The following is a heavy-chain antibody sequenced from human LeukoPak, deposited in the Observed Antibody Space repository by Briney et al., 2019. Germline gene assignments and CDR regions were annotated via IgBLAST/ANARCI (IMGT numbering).Heavy chain of an antibody. CDR1: GFTFDDYT. J-gene: IGHJ4*02. CDR3: ATGDSSGYYSTAGGFDY. D-gene: IGHD3-22*01. V-gene: IGHV3-43*01. CDR2: ISWDGGST. Sequence: GGSLRLSCAASGFTFDDYTMHWVRQAPGKGLEWVSLISWDGGSTYYADSVKGRFTISRDNSKNSLYLQMNSLRTEDTALYYCATGDSSGYYSTAGGFDYWGQGTLVTVSS.